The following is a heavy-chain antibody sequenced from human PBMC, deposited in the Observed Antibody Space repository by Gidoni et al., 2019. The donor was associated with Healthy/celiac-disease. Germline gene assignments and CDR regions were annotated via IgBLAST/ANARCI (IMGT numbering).Heavy chain of an antibody. CDR2: ISGSGGST. Sequence: EVQLLESGGGLVQPGGSLRLSCAASGFTFSRYAMSWVRQAPGKGLEWVSAISGSGGSTYYADSVKGRFTISRDNAKNTLYLQMNSLRAEDTAVYYCAPYCSGGSCYAYYYYGMDVWGQGTTVTVSS. V-gene: IGHV3-23*01. CDR3: APYCSGGSCYAYYYYGMDV. D-gene: IGHD2-15*01. CDR1: GFTFSRYA. J-gene: IGHJ6*02.